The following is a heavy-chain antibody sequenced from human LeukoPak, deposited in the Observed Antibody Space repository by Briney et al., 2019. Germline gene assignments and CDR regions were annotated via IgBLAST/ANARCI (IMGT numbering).Heavy chain of an antibody. D-gene: IGHD1-26*01. CDR3: SRESGAFCPFGY. V-gene: IGHV4-34*01. CDR2: INHSGST. CDR1: GGSFSGYY. Sequence: MTSETLSLTCAVYGGSFSGYYWSWIRQPPGKGLEWIGEINHSGSTNYNPSLKSRVTISVDTSKNQFSLKLSSVTAADTAIYYCSRESGAFCPFGYWGQGTLVIVPS. J-gene: IGHJ4*02.